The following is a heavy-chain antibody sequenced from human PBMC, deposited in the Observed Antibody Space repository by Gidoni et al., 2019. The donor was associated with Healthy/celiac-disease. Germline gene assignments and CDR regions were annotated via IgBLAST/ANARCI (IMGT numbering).Heavy chain of an antibody. CDR2: INAGNGNT. CDR3: ARDKTSSSWFNFDY. V-gene: IGHV1-3*01. Sequence: QVQLVQSGAEVTKPGASVTVSCKASGYTFTSYAMHWVRQAPGQRLEWMGWINAGNGNTKYSQKFQGRVTITRDTSASTAYMELSSLRSEDTAVYYCARDKTSSSWFNFDYWGQGTLVTVSS. J-gene: IGHJ4*02. CDR1: GYTFTSYA. D-gene: IGHD6-13*01.